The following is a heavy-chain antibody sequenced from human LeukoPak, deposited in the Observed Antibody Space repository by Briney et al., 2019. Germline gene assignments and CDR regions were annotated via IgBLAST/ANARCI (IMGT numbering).Heavy chain of an antibody. CDR1: GGSISSYY. CDR3: ARGDEYSSGWYAGAFDI. D-gene: IGHD6-19*01. Sequence: SETLSLTCTVSGGSISSYYWSLIRQPPGKGLEWIGYIYYSGSTNYNPSLKSRVTISVDTSKNQFSLKLSSVTAADTAVYYCARGDEYSSGWYAGAFDIWGQGTMVTVSS. J-gene: IGHJ3*02. V-gene: IGHV4-59*01. CDR2: IYYSGST.